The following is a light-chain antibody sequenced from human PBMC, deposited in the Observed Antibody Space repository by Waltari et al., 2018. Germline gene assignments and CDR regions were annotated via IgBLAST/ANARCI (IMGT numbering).Light chain of an antibody. CDR1: QRVLYSSNNKDY. V-gene: IGKV4-1*01. J-gene: IGKJ3*01. CDR2: WAS. CDR3: QQYSSTPFT. Sequence: DIVMTQSPDSLAVSLGERATINCKSSQRVLYSSNNKDYLAWYQQKPGQPPRLLIHWASTRESGVPDRFSGSGSGTDFTLTISSLQAEDVAVYYCQQYSSTPFTFGPGTKVDIK.